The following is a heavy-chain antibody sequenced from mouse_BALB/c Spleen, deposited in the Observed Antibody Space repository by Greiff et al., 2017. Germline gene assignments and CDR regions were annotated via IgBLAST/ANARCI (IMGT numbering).Heavy chain of an antibody. J-gene: IGHJ4*01. CDR3: ARVFGYDDAMDD. Sequence: EVKLVESGGGLVKPGGSLKLSCAASGFTFSDYYMYWVRQTPEKRLEWVATISDGGSYTYYPDSVKGRFTISRDNAKNNLYLQMSSLKSEDTAMYYCARVFGYDDAMDDWGQGTSVTVSS. V-gene: IGHV5-4*02. CDR2: ISDGGSYT. CDR1: GFTFSDYY. D-gene: IGHD2-2*01.